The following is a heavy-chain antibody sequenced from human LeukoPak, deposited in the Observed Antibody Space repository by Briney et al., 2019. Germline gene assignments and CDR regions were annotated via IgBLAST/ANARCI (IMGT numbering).Heavy chain of an antibody. CDR3: ARRPYDSSGYYYVNWFFDL. Sequence: SQTLSLTCAVSGGSISSGGYYWSWIRQPPGKGLEWIGSIYYSGSTYYNPSLKSRVTISVDTSKNQFSLKLSSVTAADTAVYSCARRPYDSSGYYYVNWFFDLWGRGTLVTVSS. J-gene: IGHJ2*01. V-gene: IGHV4-30-2*03. CDR2: IYYSGST. D-gene: IGHD3-22*01. CDR1: GGSISSGGYY.